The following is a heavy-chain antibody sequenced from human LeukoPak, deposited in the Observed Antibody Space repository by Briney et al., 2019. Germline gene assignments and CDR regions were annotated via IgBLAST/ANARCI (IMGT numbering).Heavy chain of an antibody. D-gene: IGHD3-10*02. CDR1: GFTFSSYG. CDR3: AELGITMIGGV. Sequence: PGRALRLSCAASGFTFSSYGMHWVRQAPGKGLEWMAVISYDGSNKYYADSVKGRFTISRDNSKNTLYLQMNSLRAEDTAVYYCAELGITMIGGVWGKGTTVTISS. CDR2: ISYDGSNK. V-gene: IGHV3-30*18. J-gene: IGHJ6*04.